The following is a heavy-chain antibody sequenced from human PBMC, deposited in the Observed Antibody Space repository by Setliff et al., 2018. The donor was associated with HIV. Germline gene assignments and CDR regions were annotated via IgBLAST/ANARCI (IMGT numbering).Heavy chain of an antibody. Sequence: RLSCAASGFTFSSYWMSWVRQAPGKGLEWVANIKQDGSEKYYVDSVKGRFTISRDSAKNSLYLQMNSLRAEDTAVHYCARTQITISDYWGQGTLVTVSS. D-gene: IGHD3-9*01. J-gene: IGHJ4*02. CDR3: ARTQITISDY. CDR2: IKQDGSEK. CDR1: GFTFSSYW. V-gene: IGHV3-7*01.